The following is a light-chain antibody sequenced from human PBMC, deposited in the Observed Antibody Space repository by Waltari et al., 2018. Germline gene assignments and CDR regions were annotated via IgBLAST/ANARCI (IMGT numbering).Light chain of an antibody. J-gene: IGKJ4*01. V-gene: IGKV3-11*01. Sequence: EIVLTQSPATLSLSPGERATLSCRASQSVSNYLAWYQQRPGQAPRLLIYDASDRATGIPGRFSGSGSGTDFTLTISSLEPEDFAIYYGQQRSTWPILTFGGGTKVEVK. CDR3: QQRSTWPILT. CDR1: QSVSNY. CDR2: DAS.